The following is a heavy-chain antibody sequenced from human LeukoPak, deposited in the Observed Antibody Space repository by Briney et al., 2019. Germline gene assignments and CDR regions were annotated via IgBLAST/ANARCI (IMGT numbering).Heavy chain of an antibody. CDR1: GFTFSSYS. CDR2: ISSSSSYI. Sequence: NPGGSLRLSCAASGFTFSSYSMNWVRQAPGKGLEWVSSISSSSSYIYYADSVKGRFTISRDNAKNSLYLQMNSLRAEDTAGYYCARDPINYYDSSGYYDYWGQGTLVTVSS. CDR3: ARDPINYYDSSGYYDY. D-gene: IGHD3-22*01. J-gene: IGHJ4*02. V-gene: IGHV3-21*01.